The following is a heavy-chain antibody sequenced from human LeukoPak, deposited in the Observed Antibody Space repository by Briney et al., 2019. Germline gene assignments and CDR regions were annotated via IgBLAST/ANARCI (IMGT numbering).Heavy chain of an antibody. D-gene: IGHD1-1*01. CDR2: INWNGGST. CDR3: ARCAGTYPRYMDV. CDR1: GFTFEDYG. V-gene: IGHV3-20*04. J-gene: IGHJ6*03. Sequence: GGSLRLSCAASGFTFEDYGMSWVRKAPGKGLEWVSGINWNGGSTGYADSVKGRFTISRDNAKNSLYLQMNSLRAEDTALYYCARCAGTYPRYMDVWGKGTTVTVSS.